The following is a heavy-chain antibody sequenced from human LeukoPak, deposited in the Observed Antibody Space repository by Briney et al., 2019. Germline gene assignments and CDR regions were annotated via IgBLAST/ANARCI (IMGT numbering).Heavy chain of an antibody. CDR1: GFXFTSSA. J-gene: IGHJ4*02. Sequence: ASVKVSCKASGFXFTSSAIQWMRQARGQRLEWIGWIVVGSGNTNYAQKFQERVTITRDMSTSTAYMELSSLRSEDTAVYYCAAAPSIAARPDLMNYFDYWGRGTLVTVSS. CDR3: AAAPSIAARPDLMNYFDY. CDR2: IVVGSGNT. D-gene: IGHD6-6*01. V-gene: IGHV1-58*02.